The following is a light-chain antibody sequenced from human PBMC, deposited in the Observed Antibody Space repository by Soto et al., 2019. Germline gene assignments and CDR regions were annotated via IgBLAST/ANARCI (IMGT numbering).Light chain of an antibody. Sequence: QSVLTQPASMSGSPGQSITISCTGTTSDVGGYNFVSWYQLHPGKAPKLMIFEVSNRPSGVSNRFSGSKSGNTASLTISGLQAEDEADYYCSSYTSSGTRVFGTGTKLTVL. J-gene: IGLJ1*01. CDR3: SSYTSSGTRV. CDR1: TSDVGGYNF. V-gene: IGLV2-14*01. CDR2: EVS.